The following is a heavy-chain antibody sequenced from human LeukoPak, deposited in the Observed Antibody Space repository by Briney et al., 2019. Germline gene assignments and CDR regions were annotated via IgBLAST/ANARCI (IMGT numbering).Heavy chain of an antibody. Sequence: ASVKVSCKASGYTFTGYYMHWVRQAPGQGLEWMGWINPNSGGTNYAQKFQGRVTMTRDTCISTAYMELSRLRSDDTAVYYCARAYYYDSSGYYFDYWGQGTLVTVSS. CDR3: ARAYYYDSSGYYFDY. CDR2: INPNSGGT. D-gene: IGHD3-22*01. V-gene: IGHV1-2*02. CDR1: GYTFTGYY. J-gene: IGHJ4*02.